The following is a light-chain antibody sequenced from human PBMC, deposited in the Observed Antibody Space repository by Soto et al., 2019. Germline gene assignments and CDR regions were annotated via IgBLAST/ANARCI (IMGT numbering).Light chain of an antibody. Sequence: IVMTQSPATLSLSPGERATLSCRASQSVNSNLAWYQQKAGQAPRLLIYGTSTRATGIPARFSGSGSGTDFTLTITRLEPEDSAVYFCQQYTGPPTTFGQGTRLE. V-gene: IGKV3-15*01. CDR1: QSVNSN. CDR2: GTS. J-gene: IGKJ5*01. CDR3: QQYTGPPTT.